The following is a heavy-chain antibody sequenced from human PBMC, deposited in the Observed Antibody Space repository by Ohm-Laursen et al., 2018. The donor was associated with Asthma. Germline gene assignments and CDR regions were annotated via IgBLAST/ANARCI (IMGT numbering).Heavy chain of an antibody. CDR1: GFTFSDYY. CDR2: IVSSGTTT. D-gene: IGHD5-24*01. CDR3: VRELVEMGTTEEVFDY. Sequence: GSLRLSCAASGFTFSDYYMSGIRQAPGKGLEWIAYIVSSGTTTHYANSVRGRFTISRDNTKNSLFLHMDSLRGEDTAVYYCVRELVEMGTTEEVFDYWGQGTLVTVSS. V-gene: IGHV3-11*01. J-gene: IGHJ4*02.